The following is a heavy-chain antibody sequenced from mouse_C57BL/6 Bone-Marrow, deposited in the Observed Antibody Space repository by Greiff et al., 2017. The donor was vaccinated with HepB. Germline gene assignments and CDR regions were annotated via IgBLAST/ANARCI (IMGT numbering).Heavy chain of an antibody. D-gene: IGHD1-1*01. CDR2: VYPYNGGT. J-gene: IGHJ3*01. V-gene: IGHV1-36*01. CDR3: ARAYYGSSYVAWFAY. Sequence: VHVKQSGPVLVKPGPSVKISCKASGFTFTDYYMHWVKQSHGKSLEWIGLVYPYNGGTSYNQKFKGKATLTVDTSSSTAYMELNSLTSEDSAVYYCARAYYGSSYVAWFAYWGQGTLVTVSA. CDR1: GFTFTDYY.